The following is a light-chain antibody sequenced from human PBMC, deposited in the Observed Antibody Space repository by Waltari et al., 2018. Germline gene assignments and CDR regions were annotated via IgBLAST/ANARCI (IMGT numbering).Light chain of an antibody. CDR2: QDT. J-gene: IGLJ3*02. CDR1: KLGEKY. V-gene: IGLV3-1*01. Sequence: SYDLTQPPSVPVSPGQSATITCPGDKLGEKYACWYQQQPGQSPVLVIYQDTDRPSGITERFAGSNAGNTATLTISGTQAVDEADYYCQTWDGTTVSFGGGTKLTVL. CDR3: QTWDGTTVS.